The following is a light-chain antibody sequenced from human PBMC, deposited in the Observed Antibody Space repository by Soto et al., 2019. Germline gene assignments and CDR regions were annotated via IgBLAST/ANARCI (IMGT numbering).Light chain of an antibody. CDR2: EVR. V-gene: IGLV2-14*01. CDR1: MRDVGAYNL. J-gene: IGLJ3*02. CDR3: SSYTSSSTLG. Sequence: QSALTQPASVSGSPGQSITISCAGTMRDVGAYNLVSWYQQHPGRAPQLIIYEVRNRPSGISSRFSGSKSGNTASLTISGLQAEDEADYYCSSYTSSSTLGFGGGTKLTVL.